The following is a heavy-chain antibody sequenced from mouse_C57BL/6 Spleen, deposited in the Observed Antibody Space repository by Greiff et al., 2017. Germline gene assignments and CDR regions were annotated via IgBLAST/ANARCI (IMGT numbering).Heavy chain of an antibody. D-gene: IGHD4-1*01. V-gene: IGHV1-26*01. CDR1: GYTFTDYY. CDR2: INPNNGGT. Sequence: VQLQQSGPELVKPGASVKISCKASGYTFTDYYMNWVKQSHGKSLEWIGDINPNNGGTSYNQKFKGKATLTVDKSSSTAYMELRSLTSEDSAVYYCARSELTGTRGYYFDYWGQGTTLTVSS. CDR3: ARSELTGTRGYYFDY. J-gene: IGHJ2*01.